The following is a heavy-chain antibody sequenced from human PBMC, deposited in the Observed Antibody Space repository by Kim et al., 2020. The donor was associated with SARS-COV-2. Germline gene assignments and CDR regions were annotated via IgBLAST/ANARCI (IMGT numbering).Heavy chain of an antibody. D-gene: IGHD3-9*01. CDR2: ISHDGSNK. CDR3: AKDRPSPPQYHDLLTYYIY. J-gene: IGHJ4*02. Sequence: GGSLRLSCAASGFTFSSYGMHWVRQAPCKGLEWVAFISHDGSNKNYADSLKGRITITRGNSKSTLYLQLKSLRAEDTAVYYCAKDRPSPPQYHDLLTYYIYWGRGTLVTVSS. V-gene: IGHV3-30*18. CDR1: GFTFSSYG.